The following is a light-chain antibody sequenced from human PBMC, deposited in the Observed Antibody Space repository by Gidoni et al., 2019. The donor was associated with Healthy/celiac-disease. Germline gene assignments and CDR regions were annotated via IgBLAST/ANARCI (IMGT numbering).Light chain of an antibody. CDR1: SSDVGGYNY. J-gene: IGLJ2*01. CDR3: SSYAGSNNLV. CDR2: EVS. V-gene: IGLV2-8*01. Sequence: QSALTQPPSASVSPGQSVTISCTGTSSDVGGYNYVSWYQQHPGKAPKLMIYEVSKRHSGGPDRFSGSKSGNTASLTVSGLQAEDEAEYYCSSYAGSNNLVYGGGTKLTVL.